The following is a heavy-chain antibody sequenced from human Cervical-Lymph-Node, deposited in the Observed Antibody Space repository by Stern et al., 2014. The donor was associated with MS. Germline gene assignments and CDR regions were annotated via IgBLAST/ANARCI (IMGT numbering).Heavy chain of an antibody. D-gene: IGHD4-17*01. V-gene: IGHV4-30-4*01. CDR2: IHYSGGT. Sequence: VQLVESGPGLVKPSQTLSLTCTVSGGSISSGDNYWSWIRQPPGKGPEWIGYIHYSGGTYFIPSLKSRASISADTSKNQFSLRLNSMTAADTAVYYCARVPDYGDAFFDYWGQGILVTVSS. J-gene: IGHJ4*02. CDR3: ARVPDYGDAFFDY. CDR1: GGSISSGDNY.